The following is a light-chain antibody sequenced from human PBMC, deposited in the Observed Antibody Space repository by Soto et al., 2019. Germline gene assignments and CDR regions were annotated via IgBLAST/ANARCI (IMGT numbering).Light chain of an antibody. Sequence: DIPMTQSPSTLSASVGDRVTITCRASQSISTWLAWYQQKPGKAPKLLIYDASSLESGVPLRFSGSGSGTEFTLTISSLQPDDFATYYCQQYNSYCTFGQGTKLEIK. CDR2: DAS. CDR1: QSISTW. J-gene: IGKJ2*02. V-gene: IGKV1-5*01. CDR3: QQYNSYCT.